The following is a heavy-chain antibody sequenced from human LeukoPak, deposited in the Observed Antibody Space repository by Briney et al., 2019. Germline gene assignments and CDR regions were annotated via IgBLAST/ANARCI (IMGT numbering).Heavy chain of an antibody. D-gene: IGHD5-18*01. V-gene: IGHV3-21*01. J-gene: IGHJ4*02. CDR2: ISSSSSYI. CDR3: ARAQRGYSYAADY. CDR1: GFTFSSYG. Sequence: GGSLRLSCAASGFTFSSYGMSWVRQAPGKGLEWVSSISSSSSYIYYADSVKGRFTISRDNAKNSLYLQMNSLRAEDTAVYYCARAQRGYSYAADYWGQGTLVTVSS.